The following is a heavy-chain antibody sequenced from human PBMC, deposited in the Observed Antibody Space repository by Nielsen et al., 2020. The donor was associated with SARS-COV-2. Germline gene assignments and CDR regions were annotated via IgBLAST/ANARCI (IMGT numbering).Heavy chain of an antibody. CDR2: ISYDGSNK. CDR1: GFTFSSYA. Sequence: GGSLRLSCAASGFTFSSYAMHWVRQAPGKGLEWVAVISYDGSNKYYADSVKGRFTISRDNSKNTLYLQMNSLRAEDTAVYYCATSIAVAGRAYYYYGMDVWGQGTTVAVSS. CDR3: ATSIAVAGRAYYYYGMDV. J-gene: IGHJ6*02. V-gene: IGHV3-30*04. D-gene: IGHD6-19*01.